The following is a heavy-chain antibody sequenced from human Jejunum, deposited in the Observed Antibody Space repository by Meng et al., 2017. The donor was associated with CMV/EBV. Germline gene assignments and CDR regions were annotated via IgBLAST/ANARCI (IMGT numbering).Heavy chain of an antibody. D-gene: IGHD3-22*01. CDR2: ISYSGNT. J-gene: IGHJ4*02. CDR3: ARTLSTYYYDSTGYYCDY. Sequence: SSGDYYWSWIRQPPGKGLDWIGYISYSGNTYYTSSLKSRVTMSIDTSKNQFSLKLSSVTAADTAVYYCARTLSTYYYDSTGYYCDYWGQGTLVTVSS. CDR1: SSGDYY. V-gene: IGHV4-30-4*08.